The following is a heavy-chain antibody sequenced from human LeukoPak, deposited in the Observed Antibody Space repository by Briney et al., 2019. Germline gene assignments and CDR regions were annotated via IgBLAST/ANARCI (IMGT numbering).Heavy chain of an antibody. D-gene: IGHD6-19*01. CDR1: GFTFSSYG. V-gene: IGHV3-30*03. CDR2: ISYDGSNK. Sequence: PGRSLRLSCAASGFTFSSYGMHWVRQAPGKGLEWVAVISYDGSNKYYADSVKGRFTISRDNSKNTLYLQMNSLRAEDTAVYYCAITKTVAGESFDYWGKGTLVTVSS. CDR3: AITKTVAGESFDY. J-gene: IGHJ4*02.